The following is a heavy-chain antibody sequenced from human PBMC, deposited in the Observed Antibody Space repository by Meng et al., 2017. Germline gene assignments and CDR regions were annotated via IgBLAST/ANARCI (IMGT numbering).Heavy chain of an antibody. CDR2: INAGNGNT. Sequence: QVEVGRSGVEVNKPGAAVKVSCKASGYTFTSYGMHWVRQAPGQRLEWMGWINAGNGNTKYSQKFQGRVTITRDTSASTAYMELSSLRSEDTAVYYCARDLGAGVVTAINYWGQGTLVTVSS. J-gene: IGHJ4*02. D-gene: IGHD2-21*02. V-gene: IGHV1-3*01. CDR3: ARDLGAGVVTAINY. CDR1: GYTFTSYG.